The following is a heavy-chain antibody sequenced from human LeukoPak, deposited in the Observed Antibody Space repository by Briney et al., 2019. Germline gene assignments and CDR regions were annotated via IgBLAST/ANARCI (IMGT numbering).Heavy chain of an antibody. J-gene: IGHJ5*02. Sequence: GGSLRLSCAASGFTFSSYSMNWVRQAPGKGLEWVSSISSSSSYIYYADSVKGRFTISRDNAKNSLYLQMNSLRAEDTAVYYCARMVRGVIIGWFDPWGREPWSPSPQ. V-gene: IGHV3-21*01. CDR3: ARMVRGVIIGWFDP. D-gene: IGHD3-10*01. CDR2: ISSSSSYI. CDR1: GFTFSSYS.